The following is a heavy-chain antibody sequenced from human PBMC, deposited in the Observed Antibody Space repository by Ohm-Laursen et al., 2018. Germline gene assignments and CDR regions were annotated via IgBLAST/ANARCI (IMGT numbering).Heavy chain of an antibody. J-gene: IGHJ5*02. CDR3: ARGLWWFDP. CDR1: GGSISSGAYC. V-gene: IGHV4-39*07. CDR2: INHSGST. Sequence: GTLSLTCTVSGGSISSGAYCWSWIRQPPGKELEWIGEINHSGSTNYNPSLKSRVTISVDTPKNQFSLKLSSVTAADTALYYCARGLWWFDPWGQGTLVTVSS.